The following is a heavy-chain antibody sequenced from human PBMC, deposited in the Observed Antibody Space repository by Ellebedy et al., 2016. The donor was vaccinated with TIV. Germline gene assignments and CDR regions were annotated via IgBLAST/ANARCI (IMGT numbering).Heavy chain of an antibody. D-gene: IGHD1-1*01. V-gene: IGHV4-34*01. Sequence: SETLSLTXAVYGGSFSGYYWSWTRQPPGKGLEWIGEINHSGSTNYNPSLKSRVTISVDTSKNQFSLKLSSVTAADTAVYYCARGRTDYYYYYMDVWGKGTTVTVSS. CDR1: GGSFSGYY. CDR3: ARGRTDYYYYYMDV. CDR2: INHSGST. J-gene: IGHJ6*03.